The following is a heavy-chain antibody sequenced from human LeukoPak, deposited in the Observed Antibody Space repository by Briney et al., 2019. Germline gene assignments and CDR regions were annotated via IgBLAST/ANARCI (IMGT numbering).Heavy chain of an antibody. CDR3: AKERQTGDYFTSDY. V-gene: IGHV3-23*01. D-gene: IGHD4-17*01. CDR2: FSGGGDS. CDR1: GFTSGIYA. Sequence: PGGSLRLSCAASGFTSGIYAMSWVRRAPGKGLEWVSAFSGGGDSFYADSVKGRFTISRDTSNKILYLHMSSLRAEDTAVYFCAKERQTGDYFTSDYWGQGTLVTVSS. J-gene: IGHJ4*02.